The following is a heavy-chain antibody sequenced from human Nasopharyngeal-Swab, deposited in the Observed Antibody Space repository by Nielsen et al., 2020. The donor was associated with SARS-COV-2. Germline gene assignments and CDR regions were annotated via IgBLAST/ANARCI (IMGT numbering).Heavy chain of an antibody. V-gene: IGHV3-23*01. CDR3: AKDATRMIGVVITVLAFDI. D-gene: IGHD3-22*01. CDR2: ISGSGGST. J-gene: IGHJ3*02. CDR1: GFTFSSYA. Sequence: GESLKISCAASGFTFSSYAMSWVRQAPGKGLEWVSAISGSGGSTYYADSVKGRFTISRDNSKNTLYLQMNSLRAEDTAVYYCAKDATRMIGVVITVLAFDIWGQGTMVTVSS.